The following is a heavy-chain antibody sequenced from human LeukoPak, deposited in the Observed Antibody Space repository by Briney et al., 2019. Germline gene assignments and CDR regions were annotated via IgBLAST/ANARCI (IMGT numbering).Heavy chain of an antibody. V-gene: IGHV7-4-1*02. CDR3: ARMGYCTRATCGGAFDF. CDR1: GYTFTSYA. Sequence: ASVKVPCKASGYTFTSYAMNWVRQAPGQGLEWMGWINTNTENPAYAQGFTGRFVFSLDSSVSTAYLQISSLKAEDTAVYYCARMGYCTRATCGGAFDFWGQGTLVTVSS. CDR2: INTNTENP. J-gene: IGHJ4*02. D-gene: IGHD2-8*01.